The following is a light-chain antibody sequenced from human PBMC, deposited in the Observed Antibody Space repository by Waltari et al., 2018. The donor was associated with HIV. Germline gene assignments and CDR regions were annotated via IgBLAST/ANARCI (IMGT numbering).Light chain of an antibody. CDR1: QGVGSN. J-gene: IGKJ2*01. V-gene: IGKV3-15*01. Sequence: DIVMTPSPAILSVSPGERVTTSCRASQGVGSNLAWYPQKVGQAPRLLIYGAATRAAEIPVRFSGSGSGTDFTLTIDSLQSEDFATYYCQQYNIRPRGNTFGQGTKLQIK. CDR2: GAA. CDR3: QQYNIRPRGNT.